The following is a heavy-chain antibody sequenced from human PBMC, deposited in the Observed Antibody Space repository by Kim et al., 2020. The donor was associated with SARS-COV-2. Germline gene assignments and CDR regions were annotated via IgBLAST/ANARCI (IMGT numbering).Heavy chain of an antibody. J-gene: IGHJ5*02. CDR3: ARGTFQQGFDP. Sequence: GGSLRLSCEASGFTFSNYWMNWVRQGPGKGLVWVSRINSDAGDTHYADSVKGRFTISRDNAENTLHLQLNSLGVEDTAIYYCARGTFQQGFDPWGQGTLVTVSS. V-gene: IGHV3-74*01. CDR1: GFTFSNYW. CDR2: INSDAGDT.